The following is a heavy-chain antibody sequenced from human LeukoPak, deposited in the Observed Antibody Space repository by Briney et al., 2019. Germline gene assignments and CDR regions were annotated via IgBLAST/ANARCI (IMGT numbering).Heavy chain of an antibody. D-gene: IGHD6-13*01. CDR2: IYYSGST. J-gene: IGHJ4*02. Sequence: SETLSLTCTVSGGSLRPYYWTWIRQPPGKGLEWIGYIYYSGSTNDNPSLKSRVTISVDTSKNQFSLKLSSVTAADTAVYYCARNSEQQLEAYFDYWGQGTLVTVSS. CDR3: ARNSEQQLEAYFDY. V-gene: IGHV4-59*01. CDR1: GGSLRPYY.